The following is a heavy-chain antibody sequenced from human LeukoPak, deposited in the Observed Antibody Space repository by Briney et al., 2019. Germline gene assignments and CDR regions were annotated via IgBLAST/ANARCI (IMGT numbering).Heavy chain of an antibody. Sequence: SETLSLTCTVSGGSISSGSYYWNWIRQPAGKGLEWIGRIYTSGSTNYNPSLKSRVTISVDTSKNQFSLKLSSVTAADTAVYYCARDPLEDHYMDVWGKGTTVTVSS. CDR3: ARDPLEDHYMDV. J-gene: IGHJ6*03. CDR2: IYTSGST. D-gene: IGHD1-1*01. CDR1: GGSISSGSYY. V-gene: IGHV4-61*02.